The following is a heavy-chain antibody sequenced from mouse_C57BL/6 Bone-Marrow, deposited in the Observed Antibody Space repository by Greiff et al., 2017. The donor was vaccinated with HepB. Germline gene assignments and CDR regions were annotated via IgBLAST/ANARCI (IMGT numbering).Heavy chain of an antibody. CDR3: ARVYYYGSSGYFDV. V-gene: IGHV5-15*01. CDR1: GFTFSDYG. J-gene: IGHJ1*03. CDR2: ISNLAYSI. Sequence: DVQLVESGGGLVQPGGSLKLSCAASGFTFSDYGMAWVRQAPRKGPEWVAFISNLAYSIYYADTVTGRFTISIENAKNTLYLEMSRLRSEDTAMYYCARVYYYGSSGYFDVWGTGTTVTVSS. D-gene: IGHD1-1*01.